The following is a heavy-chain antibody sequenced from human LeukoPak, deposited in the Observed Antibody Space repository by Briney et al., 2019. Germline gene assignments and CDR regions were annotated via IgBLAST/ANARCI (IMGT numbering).Heavy chain of an antibody. CDR3: ARDTIEQQLVTYFDY. CDR2: ISSSSSYI. V-gene: IGHV3-21*01. J-gene: IGHJ4*02. Sequence: GGSLGLSCAASGFTFSSYSMNWVRQAPGKGLEWVSSISSSSSYIYYADSVKGRFTISRDNAKNSLYLQMNSLRAEDTAVYYCARDTIEQQLVTYFDYWGQGTLVTVSS. CDR1: GFTFSSYS. D-gene: IGHD6-13*01.